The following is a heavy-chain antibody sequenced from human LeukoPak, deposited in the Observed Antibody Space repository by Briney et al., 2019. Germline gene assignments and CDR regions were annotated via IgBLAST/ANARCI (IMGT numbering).Heavy chain of an antibody. J-gene: IGHJ3*02. Sequence: SETLSLTCTVSGGSITGYHWSWIRQPPGKGLEWIGYIYSSETTNYKPSLKSRVTISADTSKNQISLKLTSVTAADTAIYYCARRSDFHIWGQGTMVTVSS. CDR1: GGSITGYH. CDR2: IYSSETT. D-gene: IGHD3-3*01. CDR3: ARRSDFHI. V-gene: IGHV4-4*08.